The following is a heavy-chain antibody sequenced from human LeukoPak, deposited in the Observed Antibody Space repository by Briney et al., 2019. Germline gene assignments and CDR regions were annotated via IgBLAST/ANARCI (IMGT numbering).Heavy chain of an antibody. D-gene: IGHD3-10*01. CDR3: ARDSVLLWFGDLPYYFDI. J-gene: IGHJ4*02. V-gene: IGHV3-30*02. Sequence: GGSLRLSCAASGFTFSSYGMHWVRQAPGKGLEWVAFIRYDGSNKYYADSVKGRVTISRDNSKNTLYLQMSSLRAEDTAVYYCARDSVLLWFGDLPYYFDIWGQGTLVTVSS. CDR1: GFTFSSYG. CDR2: IRYDGSNK.